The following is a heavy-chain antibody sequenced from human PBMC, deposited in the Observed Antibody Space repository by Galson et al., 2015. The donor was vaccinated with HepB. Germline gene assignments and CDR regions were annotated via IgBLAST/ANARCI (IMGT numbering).Heavy chain of an antibody. V-gene: IGHV3-49*04. D-gene: IGHD6-13*01. Sequence: SLRLSCAASGFTFGDYAMSWVRQAPGKGLEWVGFIRSKAYGGTTEYAASVKGRFTISRDDSKSIAYLQMNSLKTEDTAVYYCTRDPAAAGDYWYFDLWGRGTLVTVSS. CDR3: TRDPAAAGDYWYFDL. CDR1: GFTFGDYA. J-gene: IGHJ2*01. CDR2: IRSKAYGGTT.